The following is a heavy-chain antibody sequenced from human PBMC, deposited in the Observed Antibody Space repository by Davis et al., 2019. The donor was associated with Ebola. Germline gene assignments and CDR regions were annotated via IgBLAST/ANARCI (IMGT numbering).Heavy chain of an antibody. CDR3: ARHTYYYDSSGYGGGIDP. V-gene: IGHV4-34*01. CDR1: GGSFSGYY. J-gene: IGHJ5*02. CDR2: INHSGST. Sequence: PSETLSLTCAVYGGSFSGYYWGWIRQPPGKGLVWIGEINHSGSTNYNPSLKSRVTISVDTSKNQFSLKLSSVTAADTAVYYCARHTYYYDSSGYGGGIDPWGQGTLVTVSS. D-gene: IGHD3-22*01.